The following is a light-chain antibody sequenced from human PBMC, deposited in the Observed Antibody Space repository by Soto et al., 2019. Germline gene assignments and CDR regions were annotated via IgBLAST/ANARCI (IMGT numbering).Light chain of an antibody. CDR1: QGISSW. CDR3: QQANSFPPA. J-gene: IGKJ2*01. V-gene: IGKV1-12*01. CDR2: AAS. Sequence: DVQMTQSPSSVSASVGDRVTITCRASQGISSWLAWYQQKPGKAPKLLIYAASSLQSGVPTRSSDSGSQKDFTLTISSLQPEDIATYYCQQANSFPPAFGEGTKLEIK.